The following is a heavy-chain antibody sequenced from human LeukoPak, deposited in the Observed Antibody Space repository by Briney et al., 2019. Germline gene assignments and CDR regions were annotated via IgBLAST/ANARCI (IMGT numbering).Heavy chain of an antibody. Sequence: GASVKVSCKASGYTFNNYYILWVRPAPGQGLKWMGLINLGGDNTDYAQNSQGRVTMIRGPSQSPVHMGLSRLSSEDPAVYFCARIRDGFKDAYDILVRGTKATV. CDR1: GYTFNNYY. CDR2: INLGGDNT. V-gene: IGHV1-46*02. J-gene: IGHJ3*02. D-gene: IGHD5-24*01. CDR3: ARIRDGFKDAYDI.